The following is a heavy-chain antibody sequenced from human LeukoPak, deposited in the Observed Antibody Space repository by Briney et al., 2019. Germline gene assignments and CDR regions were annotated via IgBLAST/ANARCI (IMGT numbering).Heavy chain of an antibody. Sequence: ASVKVSCKASGCTFTGYYMHWVRQAPGQGLEWMGWINPNSGGTNYAQKFQGRVTMTRDTSISTAYMELSRLRSDDTAVYYCARGGLYYDFWSGYYSDWGQGTLVTVSS. CDR1: GCTFTGYY. J-gene: IGHJ4*02. D-gene: IGHD3-3*01. CDR3: ARGGLYYDFWSGYYSD. V-gene: IGHV1-2*02. CDR2: INPNSGGT.